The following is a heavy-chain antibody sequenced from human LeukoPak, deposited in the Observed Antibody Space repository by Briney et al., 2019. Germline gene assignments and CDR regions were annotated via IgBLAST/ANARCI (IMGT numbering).Heavy chain of an antibody. D-gene: IGHD2-15*01. CDR2: IDTNTGDT. V-gene: IGHV1-2*02. CDR1: GYTFTAYY. Sequence: ASVKVSCKASGYTFTAYYMNWVPQAPGQGLEWMGWIDTNTGDTKYAQKFQGRVTITRDTSTGTAYMELRSLISGDTAVYYYAILGFSAGGTCHLQRVASWGPGTLLTVSS. J-gene: IGHJ4*02. CDR3: AILGFSAGGTCHLQRVAS.